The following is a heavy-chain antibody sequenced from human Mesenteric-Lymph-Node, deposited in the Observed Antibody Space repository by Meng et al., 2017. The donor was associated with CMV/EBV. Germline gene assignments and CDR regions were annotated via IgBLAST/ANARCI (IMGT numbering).Heavy chain of an antibody. CDR1: GFTFDDYA. CDR3: AKDVARRRYYHGLDV. Sequence: SLKISCAASGFTFDDYAMHWVRQAPGKGLEWVSGITWNSDNIVYGDSVKGRFTISRDNAKSSLYLQMNSLRTEDTALYYCAKDVARRRYYHGLDVWGQGTMVTVSS. V-gene: IGHV3-9*01. J-gene: IGHJ6*02. CDR2: ITWNSDNI. D-gene: IGHD5-12*01.